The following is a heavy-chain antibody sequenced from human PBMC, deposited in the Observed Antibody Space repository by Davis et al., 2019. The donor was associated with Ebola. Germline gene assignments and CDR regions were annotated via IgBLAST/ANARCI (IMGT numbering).Heavy chain of an antibody. Sequence: SVKVSCKTSGYTFTNYDINWVRQAPGQGLEWMGGIIPIFGTANYAQKFQGRVTITADESTSTAYMELSSLRSEDTAVYYCARGRDGYNLIGYWGQGTLVTVSS. V-gene: IGHV1-69*13. D-gene: IGHD5-24*01. J-gene: IGHJ4*02. CDR2: IIPIFGTA. CDR1: GYTFTNYD. CDR3: ARGRDGYNLIGY.